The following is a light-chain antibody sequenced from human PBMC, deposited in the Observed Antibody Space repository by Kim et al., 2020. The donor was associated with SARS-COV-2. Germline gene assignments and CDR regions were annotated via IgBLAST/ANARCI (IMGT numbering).Light chain of an antibody. Sequence: DIQMTQSPSSLSASVGDRVTITCRASQDISRYLNWYQQKPGKAPKLLIYTASSLQSGVPSRFTGSGSETDFTLTISSLQPEDFATYYCKQTYSASRTFGQGTKVDIK. CDR2: TAS. CDR1: QDISRY. V-gene: IGKV1-39*01. CDR3: KQTYSASRT. J-gene: IGKJ1*01.